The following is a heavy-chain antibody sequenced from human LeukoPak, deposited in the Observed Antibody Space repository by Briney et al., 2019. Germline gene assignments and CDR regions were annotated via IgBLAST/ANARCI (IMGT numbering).Heavy chain of an antibody. D-gene: IGHD2-15*01. CDR1: DFSISRGYY. CDR3: ARDAPTAYCSGGSCYFDY. J-gene: IGHJ4*02. Sequence: SETLSLTCTVSDFSISRGYYWGWIRQPPGKGLECIGTIYHSGTTYYSPSLKTRVTISLDTSKNQFSLKLSSVTAADTAVYYCARDAPTAYCSGGSCYFDYWGQGTLVTVSS. CDR2: IYHSGTT. V-gene: IGHV4-38-2*02.